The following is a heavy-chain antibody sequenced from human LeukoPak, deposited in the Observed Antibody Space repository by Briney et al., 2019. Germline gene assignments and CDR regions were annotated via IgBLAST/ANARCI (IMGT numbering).Heavy chain of an antibody. D-gene: IGHD5-12*01. CDR2: ISSSGSTI. CDR1: EFTFSSYE. Sequence: PGGSLRLSCAASEFTFSSYEMNWVRQAPGKGLEWVSYISSSGSTIYYADSVKGRFTISRDNAKNSLYLQMNSLRAEDTAVYYCARDGYSGYDIYWGQGTLVTVSS. J-gene: IGHJ4*02. V-gene: IGHV3-48*03. CDR3: ARDGYSGYDIY.